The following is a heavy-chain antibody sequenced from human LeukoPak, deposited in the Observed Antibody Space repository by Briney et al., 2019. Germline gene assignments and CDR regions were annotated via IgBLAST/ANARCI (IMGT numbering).Heavy chain of an antibody. Sequence: GGSLRLSCAASGFTFSSYSMNWVRQAPGKGLEWVSYISSSSSTIYYADSVKGRFTISRDNSKNTLYLQMNSLRAEDTAVYYCAKDMEVVVVPAAMDDAFDIWGQGTMVTVSS. CDR2: ISSSSSTI. CDR1: GFTFSSYS. CDR3: AKDMEVVVVPAAMDDAFDI. D-gene: IGHD2-2*01. V-gene: IGHV3-48*01. J-gene: IGHJ3*02.